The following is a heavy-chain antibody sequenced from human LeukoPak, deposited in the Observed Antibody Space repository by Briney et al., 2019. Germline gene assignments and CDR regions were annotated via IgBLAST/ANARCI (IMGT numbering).Heavy chain of an antibody. CDR1: GGTFSSYA. Sequence: ASVKVSCKASGGTFSSYAISWVRQAPGQGLEWMGGIIPIFGTANYAQKFQGRVTITADESTSTAYMELSSLRSEDTAVYYCARDHRDYYDSWAYMDVWGKGTTVTVSS. CDR3: ARDHRDYYDSWAYMDV. D-gene: IGHD3-22*01. CDR2: IIPIFGTA. J-gene: IGHJ6*03. V-gene: IGHV1-69*13.